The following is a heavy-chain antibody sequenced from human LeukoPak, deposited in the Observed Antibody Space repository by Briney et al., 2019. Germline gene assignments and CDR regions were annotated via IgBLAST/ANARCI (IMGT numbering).Heavy chain of an antibody. D-gene: IGHD1-1*01. V-gene: IGHV4-59*01. Sequence: SETLSLTCAVSGGAIRGDYWTWMRHPPGKGLEYIGYIYYSGSTNHNPSLKSRVTISVDTSKNQFSLKLSSVTAADTPVYYCARGRYTFDYWGQGTLVTVSS. J-gene: IGHJ4*02. CDR1: GGAIRGDY. CDR3: ARGRYTFDY. CDR2: IYYSGST.